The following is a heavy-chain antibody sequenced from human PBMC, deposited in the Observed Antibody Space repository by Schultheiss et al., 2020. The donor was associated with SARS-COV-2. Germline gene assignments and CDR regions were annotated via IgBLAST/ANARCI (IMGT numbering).Heavy chain of an antibody. V-gene: IGHV3-33*06. CDR2: IWYDGSNK. D-gene: IGHD6-19*01. Sequence: GGSLRLSCAASGFTFSSYGMHWVRQAPGKGLEWVAVIWYDGSNKYYADSVKGRFTISRDNSKNTLYLQMNSLRAEDTAVYYCAKERDAVAGSYFDYWGQGTLVTVSS. CDR3: AKERDAVAGSYFDY. J-gene: IGHJ4*02. CDR1: GFTFSSYG.